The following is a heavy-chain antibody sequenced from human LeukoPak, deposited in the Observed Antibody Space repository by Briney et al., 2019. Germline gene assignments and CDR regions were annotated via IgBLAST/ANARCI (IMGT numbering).Heavy chain of an antibody. J-gene: IGHJ4*02. V-gene: IGHV4-39*07. CDR2: IYYTGKT. D-gene: IGHD3-16*01. CDR1: GVSITTGSYF. Sequence: PSETLSLTCTVSGVSITTGSYFWGWIRQFPGKGLEWIATIYYTGKTYYNPSLKSRITLSVDSSKNQVSLNLISVTAADTAVYYCARQRALGTWTFDSWGQGTLVSVSS. CDR3: ARQRALGTWTFDS.